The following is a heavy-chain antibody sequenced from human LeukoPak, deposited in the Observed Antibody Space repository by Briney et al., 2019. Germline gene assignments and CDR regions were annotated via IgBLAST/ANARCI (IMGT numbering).Heavy chain of an antibody. J-gene: IGHJ5*02. Sequence: PSETLSLTCTVSGGSISDYYWSWIRQPPRKGLEWIGYIYYSGSTNYNPSLKGRVTISVDTSKNQFSLKLNSVTAADTAVYYCARGLSSLNWFDPWGQGTLSPSPQ. D-gene: IGHD2-15*01. CDR3: ARGLSSLNWFDP. CDR1: GGSISDYY. CDR2: IYYSGST. V-gene: IGHV4-59*01.